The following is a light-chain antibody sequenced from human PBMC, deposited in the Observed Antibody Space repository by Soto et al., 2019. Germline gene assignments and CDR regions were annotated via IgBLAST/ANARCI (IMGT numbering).Light chain of an antibody. Sequence: DIQMTQSPSSLSASVGDRVTISCRASQSISNYLNWYQQKPGTAPKLLLYAASTLQSGVPSRFSGSGSGTDFTLTISSLQIEDFATYFCQQSDSTPQTFGQGTKVDIK. V-gene: IGKV1-39*01. CDR2: AAS. CDR1: QSISNY. J-gene: IGKJ1*01. CDR3: QQSDSTPQT.